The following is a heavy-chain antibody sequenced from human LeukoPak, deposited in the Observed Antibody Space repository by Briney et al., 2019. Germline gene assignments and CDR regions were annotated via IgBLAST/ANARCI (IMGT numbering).Heavy chain of an antibody. V-gene: IGHV1-46*01. CDR2: INPSGGST. CDR3: ARVPSIAADGGDAFDI. D-gene: IGHD6-13*01. CDR1: GYTFTSYY. Sequence: ASVKVSCKASGYTFTSYYMHWVRQAPGQGLEWMGIINPSGGSTSYAQKFQGRVTMTRDTSTSTVYMELSSLRSEDTAVYYCARVPSIAADGGDAFDIWGQGTMVTVSS. J-gene: IGHJ3*02.